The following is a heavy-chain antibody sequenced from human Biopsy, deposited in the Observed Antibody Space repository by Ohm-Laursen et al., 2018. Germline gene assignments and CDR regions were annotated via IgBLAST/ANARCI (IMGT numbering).Heavy chain of an antibody. V-gene: IGHV3-11*01. J-gene: IGHJ4*02. CDR1: GFTFSSYW. CDR3: ARARDDFVVVPAAFFDF. Sequence: SLRLSCSASGFTFSSYWMSWVRQAPGRGLEWLSYISSSGATIKYADSVKGRFTISRDNAKNSLYLRMNSLRAEDTAVYFCARARDDFVVVPAAFFDFWGQGTLVTVSS. CDR2: ISSSGATI. D-gene: IGHD2-15*01.